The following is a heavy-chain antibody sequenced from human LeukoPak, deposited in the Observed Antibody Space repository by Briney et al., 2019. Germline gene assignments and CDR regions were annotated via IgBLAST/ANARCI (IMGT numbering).Heavy chain of an antibody. D-gene: IGHD2-2*01. V-gene: IGHV1-18*01. Sequence: ASVKVSCKASGYTFTSYGISWVRQAPGQGLEWMGWISAYNGNTNYAQKLQGRVTMTTDTSTSTAYMELRSLRSDDTAAYYCARGRGTVPAAAGFWYYYYMDVWGKGTTVTVSS. J-gene: IGHJ6*03. CDR1: GYTFTSYG. CDR3: ARGRGTVPAAAGFWYYYYMDV. CDR2: ISAYNGNT.